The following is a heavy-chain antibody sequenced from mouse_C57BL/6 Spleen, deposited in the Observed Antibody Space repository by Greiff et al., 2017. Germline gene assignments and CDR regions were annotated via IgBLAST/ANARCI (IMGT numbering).Heavy chain of an antibody. CDR1: GYTFTSYW. CDR2: IDPSDSST. Sequence: QVQLQQPGAALVKPGASVKLSCKASGYTFTSYWMQWVKQRPGPGLEWIGEIDPSDSSTNYNPKFKGKATFTVDTSSSTAYMQLSILTSEDSAVYYCARRYSKGGYAMDYWGQGTSVTVSS. V-gene: IGHV1-50*01. J-gene: IGHJ4*01. CDR3: ARRYSKGGYAMDY. D-gene: IGHD2-5*01.